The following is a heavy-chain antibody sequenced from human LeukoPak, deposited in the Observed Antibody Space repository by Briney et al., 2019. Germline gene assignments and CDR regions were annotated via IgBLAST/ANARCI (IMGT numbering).Heavy chain of an antibody. D-gene: IGHD3-22*01. V-gene: IGHV3-33*01. Sequence: GGSLRLSCAASGFTFNTYGMNWVRQAPGKGLEWVAVIWHDGSNTHYADSVKGRFTISRDNSKNTLYLQMNSLRAEDTAVYYCARDDDSNAFDIWGQGTMVTVSS. CDR2: IWHDGSNT. J-gene: IGHJ3*02. CDR1: GFTFNTYG. CDR3: ARDDDSNAFDI.